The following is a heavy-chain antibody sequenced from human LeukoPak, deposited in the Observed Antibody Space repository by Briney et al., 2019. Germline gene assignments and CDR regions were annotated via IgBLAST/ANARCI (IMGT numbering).Heavy chain of an antibody. CDR1: GGSFSGYY. CDR2: INHSGST. CDR3: ASQLGRDIVATMDEAFDY. Sequence: SETLSLTCAVYGGSFSGYYWSWIRQPPGKGLEWIGEINHSGSTNYNASLKSRVTISVDTSKNQFSLKLSSVTAADTAVYYCASQLGRDIVATMDEAFDYWGQGTLVTVSS. V-gene: IGHV4-34*01. J-gene: IGHJ4*02. D-gene: IGHD5-12*01.